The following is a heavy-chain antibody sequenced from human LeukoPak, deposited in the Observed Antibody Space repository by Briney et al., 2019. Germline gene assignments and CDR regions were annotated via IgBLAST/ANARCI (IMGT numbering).Heavy chain of an antibody. CDR1: GFIFRSYA. D-gene: IGHD4-17*01. J-gene: IGHJ4*02. CDR3: ARDGADYGDFTFDY. V-gene: IGHV3-7*01. CDR2: IKQDGSEK. Sequence: GGSLRLSCVGSGFIFRSYAVTWVRQAPGKGLEWVANIKQDGSEKYYVDSVKGRFTISRDNAKNSLYLQMNSLRAEDTAVYYCARDGADYGDFTFDYWGQGTLVTVSS.